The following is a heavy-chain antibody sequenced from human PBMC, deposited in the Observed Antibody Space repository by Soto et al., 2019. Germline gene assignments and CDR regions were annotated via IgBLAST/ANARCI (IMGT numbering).Heavy chain of an antibody. D-gene: IGHD3-22*01. J-gene: IGHJ2*01. CDR2: VSPYNGNT. V-gene: IGHV1-18*01. Sequence: ASVKVSCKASGDTFTNYGISWVRQAPGQGREWMGCVSPYNGNTNYAQNLQGRVTMTRDTSTSTVYMELRSLRFDDTAIYYCARDALNQGGTVIVLVTDWYFHLCGRGTLVSVSS. CDR1: GDTFTNYG. CDR3: ARDALNQGGTVIVLVTDWYFHL.